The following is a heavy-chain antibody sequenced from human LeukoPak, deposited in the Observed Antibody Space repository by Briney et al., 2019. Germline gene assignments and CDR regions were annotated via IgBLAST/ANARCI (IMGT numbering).Heavy chain of an antibody. J-gene: IGHJ4*02. V-gene: IGHV4-59*01. CDR2: IYYSGST. CDR1: GGSISSYY. D-gene: IGHD2-2*01. Sequence: SETLSLTCTVSGGSISSYYWSWLRQPPGKGLEWIGYIYYSGSTNYNPSLKSRVTISVDTSKNQFSLKLSSVTAADTAVYYCARGGAEYQLLSYFDYWGQGTLVTVSS. CDR3: ARGGAEYQLLSYFDY.